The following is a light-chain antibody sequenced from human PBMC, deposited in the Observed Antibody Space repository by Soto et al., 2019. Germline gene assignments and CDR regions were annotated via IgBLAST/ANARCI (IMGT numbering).Light chain of an antibody. Sequence: EIGLTQSPGTLSLAPGERATLSCRASQSVSSSYLAWYQQKPGQAPRLLIYGASSRATGIPDRFSGSGSGTDFTLTISRLEPEDFAVYYCQQYGSSLIFGGGTKVEIK. CDR1: QSVSSSY. CDR2: GAS. V-gene: IGKV3-20*01. CDR3: QQYGSSLI. J-gene: IGKJ4*01.